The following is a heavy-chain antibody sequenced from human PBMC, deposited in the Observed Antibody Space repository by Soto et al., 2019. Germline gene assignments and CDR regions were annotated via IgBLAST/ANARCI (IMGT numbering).Heavy chain of an antibody. CDR1: GYTFADFY. CDR3: ATSTYXXXXXXXX. CDR2: MNPNTGGA. V-gene: IGHV1-2*02. J-gene: IGHJ4*02. D-gene: IGHD3-16*01. Sequence: QVQLVQSGAELKKPGASVRVSCKTSGYTFADFYIHWVRQAPGQGFEWMGWMNPNTGGAVYAQKFLGRVAMTRDTSISTAYMELSRXSSNDTAVYFCATSTYXXXXXXXXWXQXTLVTVS.